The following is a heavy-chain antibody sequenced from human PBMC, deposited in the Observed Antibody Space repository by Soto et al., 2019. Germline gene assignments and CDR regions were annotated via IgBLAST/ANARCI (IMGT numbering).Heavy chain of an antibody. CDR2: IIPIFGTA. J-gene: IGHJ4*02. Sequence: SVKVSCKASGGTFSSYAISWVRQAPGQGLEWMGGIIPIFGTANYAQKFQGRVTITADKSTSTAYMELSSLRSEDTAVYYCAEGGGSSCWYYFDYWGQRTLVTVSS. CDR3: AEGGGSSCWYYFDY. D-gene: IGHD6-19*01. CDR1: GGTFSSYA. V-gene: IGHV1-69*06.